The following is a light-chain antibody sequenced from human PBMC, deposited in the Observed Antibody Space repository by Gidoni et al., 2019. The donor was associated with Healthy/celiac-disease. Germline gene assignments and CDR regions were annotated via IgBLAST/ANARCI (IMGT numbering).Light chain of an antibody. Sequence: EIVLTQSPGTLSLSPGERATLSCRASQSVSSSYLAWYQQQPGQAPMLLIYGASSRATGIPDRFSGSWSWTDFTLTISRLEPEDFAVYYCHQYGSSPFTFGQGTRLEIK. V-gene: IGKV3-20*01. J-gene: IGKJ5*01. CDR1: QSVSSSY. CDR2: GAS. CDR3: HQYGSSPFT.